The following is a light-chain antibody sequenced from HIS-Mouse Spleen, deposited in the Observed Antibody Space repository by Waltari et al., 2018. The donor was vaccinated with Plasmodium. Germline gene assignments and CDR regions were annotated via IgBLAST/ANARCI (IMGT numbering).Light chain of an antibody. Sequence: EIVMTQSPATLSVSPEERATLPCRASQSVSSNLAWYQQKPGQAPRLLIYGASTRATGIPGRFSGSVTGTEFTLTISSMQSEDFAVYYGQQYNNWPYTFGQGTKLEIK. CDR1: QSVSSN. CDR3: QQYNNWPYT. CDR2: GAS. J-gene: IGKJ2*01. V-gene: IGKV3-15*01.